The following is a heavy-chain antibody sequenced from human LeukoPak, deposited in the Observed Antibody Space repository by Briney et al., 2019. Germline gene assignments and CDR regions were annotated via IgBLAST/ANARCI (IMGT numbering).Heavy chain of an antibody. V-gene: IGHV6-1*01. Sequence: SQTLSLTCAISGDSVSSNSTAWNWIRQSPSRGLEWLGRTFYRSNFYSDYAVSVKSRITIKADTSKNQFSLQLHSVTPEDTAVYYCARDRHSISWYYFDLWGRGTLVTVSS. CDR3: ARDRHSISWYYFDL. J-gene: IGHJ4*02. CDR1: GDSVSSNSTA. CDR2: TFYRSNFYS. D-gene: IGHD6-13*01.